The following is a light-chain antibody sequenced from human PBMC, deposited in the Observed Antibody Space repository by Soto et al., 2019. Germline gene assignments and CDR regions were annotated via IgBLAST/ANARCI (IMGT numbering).Light chain of an antibody. J-gene: IGKJ4*01. CDR1: QSVSSY. CDR2: DAS. CDR3: QQRSNWPPGIT. V-gene: IGKV3-11*01. Sequence: EIVLTQSPATPSLSAGERATLSCRASQSVSSYLAWYQQKPGQAPRLLIYDASNRATGIPARFSGSGSGTDFTLTISSLEPEDFAVYYWQQRSNWPPGITFGGGTRWIS.